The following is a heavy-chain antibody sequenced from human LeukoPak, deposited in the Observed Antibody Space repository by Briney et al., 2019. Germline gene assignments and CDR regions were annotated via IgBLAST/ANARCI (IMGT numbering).Heavy chain of an antibody. Sequence: LSLTCTVSGGSISSYNWSWIRQPPGKGLEWVSYISSSGSTIYYADSVKGRFTISRDNAKNSLYLQMNNLRAEDTAVYYCARPQITMVRGVIPTVYWGQGTLVTVSS. CDR1: GGSISSYN. D-gene: IGHD3-10*01. V-gene: IGHV3-11*01. J-gene: IGHJ4*02. CDR3: ARPQITMVRGVIPTVY. CDR2: ISSSGSTI.